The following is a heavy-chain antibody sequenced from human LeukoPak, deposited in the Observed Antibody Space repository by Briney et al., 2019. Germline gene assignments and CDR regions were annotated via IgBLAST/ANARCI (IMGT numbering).Heavy chain of an antibody. V-gene: IGHV4-30-4*01. CDR2: IYYSGST. Sequence: SETLSLTCTVSGGSISSGGYYWSWIRQPPGKGLEWIGYIYYSGSTYYNPSLKSRVTISVDTSKSQFSLKLSSVTGADTAVYYCARETQYCSGGSCYPHFDYWGQGTLVTVSS. CDR1: GGSISSGGYY. CDR3: ARETQYCSGGSCYPHFDY. J-gene: IGHJ4*02. D-gene: IGHD2-15*01.